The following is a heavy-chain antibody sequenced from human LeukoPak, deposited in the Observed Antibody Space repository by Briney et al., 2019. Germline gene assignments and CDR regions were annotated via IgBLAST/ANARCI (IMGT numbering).Heavy chain of an antibody. Sequence: ASVKVSCKASVGTFSSYAISWVRQAPGQGLEWMGGIIPIFGTANYAQKFQGRVTITADKSTSTAYMELSSLRSEDTAVYYCAGSTYYYDSSGYKSYWGQGTLVTVSS. CDR2: IIPIFGTA. J-gene: IGHJ4*02. CDR1: VGTFSSYA. D-gene: IGHD3-22*01. CDR3: AGSTYYYDSSGYKSY. V-gene: IGHV1-69*06.